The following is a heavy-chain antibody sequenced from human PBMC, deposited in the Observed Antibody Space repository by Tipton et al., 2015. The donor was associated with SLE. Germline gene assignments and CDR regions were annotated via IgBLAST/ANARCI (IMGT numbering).Heavy chain of an antibody. J-gene: IGHJ3*01. Sequence: TLSLTCTVSCGSLSTYYWTWFRQSPGKGLEWIGYIYDTGSTHHNPTPKSRITISLDTSKNQFALKLSSVTAADTALYYCARTYGDAAFDLWGQGTKVTVSS. CDR2: IYDTGST. CDR3: ARTYGDAAFDL. V-gene: IGHV4-59*01. D-gene: IGHD4-17*01. CDR1: CGSLSTYY.